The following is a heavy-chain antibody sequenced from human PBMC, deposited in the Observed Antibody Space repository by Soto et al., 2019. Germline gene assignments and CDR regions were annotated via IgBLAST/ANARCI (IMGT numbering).Heavy chain of an antibody. D-gene: IGHD1-20*01. CDR1: GGSISSGDDF. V-gene: IGHV4-30-4*01. CDR3: ARDRAKWKDYYYYGMDV. J-gene: IGHJ6*02. CDR2: IYYSGST. Sequence: QVQLQESGPGLVKPSQTLSLTCTVSGGSISSGDDFWTWIRQPPGKGLEWIGYIYYSGSTYYKPSHKSRLTMSVDTSKNQFSLKLSSVTAADTAVYYCARDRAKWKDYYYYGMDVWGQGTTVTVSS.